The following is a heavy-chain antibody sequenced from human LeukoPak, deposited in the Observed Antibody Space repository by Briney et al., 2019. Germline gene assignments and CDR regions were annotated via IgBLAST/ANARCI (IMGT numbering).Heavy chain of an antibody. CDR1: GGSISSYY. CDR2: IYYSGST. J-gene: IGHJ4*02. V-gene: IGHV4-59*08. D-gene: IGHD3-22*01. CDR3: ARSVGHENYYDSSGLYYFDY. Sequence: SETLSLTCTVSGGSISSYYWSWIRQPPGKGLEWIGYIYYSGSTNYNPSLKSRVTISVDTSKNQFSLKLSSVTAADTAVYYCARSVGHENYYDSSGLYYFDYWGQGTLVTVSS.